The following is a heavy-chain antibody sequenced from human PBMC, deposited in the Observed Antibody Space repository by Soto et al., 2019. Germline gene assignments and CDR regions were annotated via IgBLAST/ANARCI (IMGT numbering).Heavy chain of an antibody. V-gene: IGHV4-39*01. J-gene: IGHJ4*02. Sequence: PSETLSLTCTVSGSSISSSSYYWGWIRQPPGKGLEWIGSIYYSGSTYYNPSLKSRVTISVDTSKNQFSLRLSSVTAADTAVYYCVRPEHYSDFDSRGQGTLVTVSS. CDR2: IYYSGST. D-gene: IGHD3-10*01. CDR3: VRPEHYSDFDS. CDR1: GSSISSSSYY.